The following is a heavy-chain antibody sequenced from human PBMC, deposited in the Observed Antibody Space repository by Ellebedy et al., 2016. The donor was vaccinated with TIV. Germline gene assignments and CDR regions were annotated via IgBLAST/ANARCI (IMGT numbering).Heavy chain of an antibody. Sequence: GESLKISCAASGFTFSSYAMHWVRQAPSKGLEWVAVISYDGSKKYYADSVKGRFTISRDNSKNTLYLQMNSLRAEDTAVYYCARDAGRGYYYGSGVDYWGQGTLVTVSS. CDR1: GFTFSSYA. CDR2: ISYDGSKK. V-gene: IGHV3-30-3*01. J-gene: IGHJ4*02. D-gene: IGHD3-10*01. CDR3: ARDAGRGYYYGSGVDY.